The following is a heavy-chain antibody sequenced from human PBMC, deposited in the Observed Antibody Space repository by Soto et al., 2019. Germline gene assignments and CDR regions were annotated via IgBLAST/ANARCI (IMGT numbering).Heavy chain of an antibody. D-gene: IGHD3-3*01. Sequence: PSETLSLACSFSVAPVTSGDYYWNWIRQTPGTGLEWLGYMHDSGTTSYNPSLKSRVTISRDTSKNQFSLKLTSVSAADTAVYFCARGGLYDLWSGLFDWGQGIRVTVSS. CDR2: MHDSGTT. CDR3: ARGGLYDLWSGLFD. V-gene: IGHV4-30-4*01. CDR1: VAPVTSGDYY. J-gene: IGHJ4*02.